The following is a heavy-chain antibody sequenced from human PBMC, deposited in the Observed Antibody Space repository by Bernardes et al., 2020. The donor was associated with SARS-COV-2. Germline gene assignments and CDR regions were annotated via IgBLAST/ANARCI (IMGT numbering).Heavy chain of an antibody. Sequence: SETLSLTRSVSGDSISSSSYYWGWIRQTPGKGLEWIGSIFYGGLPYSNPSLKSRVTLDVDTSNNHFSLTLSSVTAADTAVYYCARHVNFNTDSPWDIWGQGTTVTVSS. CDR1: GDSISSSSYY. CDR3: ARHVNFNTDSPWDI. CDR2: IFYGGLP. D-gene: IGHD5-18*01. J-gene: IGHJ6*02. V-gene: IGHV4-39*01.